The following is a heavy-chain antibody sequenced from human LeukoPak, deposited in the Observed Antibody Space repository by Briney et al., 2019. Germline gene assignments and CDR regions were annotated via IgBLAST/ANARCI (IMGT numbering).Heavy chain of an antibody. CDR3: AKDPRKSVGYYDSSGSGY. CDR2: ISSSSSYI. Sequence: GGSLRLSCAASGFTFSSYSMNWVRQAPGKGLEWVSSISSSSSYIYYADSVKGRFTISRDNAKNSLYLQMNSLRAEDTAVYYCAKDPRKSVGYYDSSGSGYWGQGTLVTVSS. CDR1: GFTFSSYS. V-gene: IGHV3-21*01. J-gene: IGHJ4*02. D-gene: IGHD3-22*01.